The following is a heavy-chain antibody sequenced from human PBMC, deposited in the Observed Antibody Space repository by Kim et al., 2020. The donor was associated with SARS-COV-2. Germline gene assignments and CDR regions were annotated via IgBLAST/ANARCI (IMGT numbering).Heavy chain of an antibody. CDR3: ARASLLDDSSGYYLDY. V-gene: IGHV1-69*13. Sequence: SVKVSCKASGGTFSSYAISWVRQAPGQGLEWMGGIIPIFGTANYAQKFQGRVTITADESTSTAYMELSSLRSEDTAVYYCARASLLDDSSGYYLDYWGQGTLVTVSS. CDR1: GGTFSSYA. D-gene: IGHD3-22*01. CDR2: IIPIFGTA. J-gene: IGHJ4*02.